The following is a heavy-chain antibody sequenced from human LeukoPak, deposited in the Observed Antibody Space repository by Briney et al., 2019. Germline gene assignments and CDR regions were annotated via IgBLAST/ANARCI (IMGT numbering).Heavy chain of an antibody. J-gene: IGHJ6*03. Sequence: GGSLRLSCAASGFTFSSYGMYWVRQAPGKGLEWVAFIQHDGRDRYYADSVKGRFTTSRDNSEDTLYLQMNSLRAEDVALYYCATRDCSGSGCGYYYMGVWGKGTTVTVS. CDR3: ATRDCSGSGCGYYYMGV. D-gene: IGHD2-15*01. CDR1: GFTFSSYG. CDR2: IQHDGRDR. V-gene: IGHV3-30*02.